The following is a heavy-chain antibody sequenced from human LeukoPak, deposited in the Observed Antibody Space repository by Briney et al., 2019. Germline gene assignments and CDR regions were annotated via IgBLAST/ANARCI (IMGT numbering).Heavy chain of an antibody. CDR1: GFTFSGSA. CDR3: TKLLGPTVTTIGVGAFDI. CDR2: IRSKANSYAT. V-gene: IGHV3-73*01. Sequence: GGSLRLSCAASGFTFSGSAMHWVRQASGKGLEWVGRIRSKANSYATAYAASVKGRFTISRDDSKNTAYLQMNSLKTEDTAVYYCTKLLGPTVTTIGVGAFDIWGQGTMVTVSS. D-gene: IGHD4-17*01. J-gene: IGHJ3*02.